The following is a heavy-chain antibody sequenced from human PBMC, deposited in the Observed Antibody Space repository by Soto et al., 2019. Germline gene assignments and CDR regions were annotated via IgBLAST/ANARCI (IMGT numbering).Heavy chain of an antibody. CDR2: INHSGST. V-gene: IGHV4-34*01. Sequence: SETLSLTCAVYGGSFSGYYWSWIRQPPGKGLEWIGEINHSGSTNYNPSLKSRVTISVDTSKNQFSLKLSSVTAADTAVYYCARGRKKGYCSGGSCQQNWFAPWGQGSLVTVSS. J-gene: IGHJ5*02. CDR3: ARGRKKGYCSGGSCQQNWFAP. D-gene: IGHD2-15*01. CDR1: GGSFSGYY.